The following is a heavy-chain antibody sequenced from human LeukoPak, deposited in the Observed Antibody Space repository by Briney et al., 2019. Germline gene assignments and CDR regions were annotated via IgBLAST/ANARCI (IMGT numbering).Heavy chain of an antibody. J-gene: IGHJ4*02. D-gene: IGHD1-26*01. CDR1: GFTFSSYG. Sequence: AGGSLRLSCSASGFTFSSYGMHWVRQAPGKGLEWVAVIWYDGSNKYYADSVKGRFTISRDNSKNTLYLQMNSLRAEDTAVYYCARGSGSYWDYHYFDYWGQGTLVTVSS. CDR2: IWYDGSNK. V-gene: IGHV3-33*08. CDR3: ARGSGSYWDYHYFDY.